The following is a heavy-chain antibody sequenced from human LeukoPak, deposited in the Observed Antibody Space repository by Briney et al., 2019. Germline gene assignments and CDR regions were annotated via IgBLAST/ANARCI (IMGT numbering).Heavy chain of an antibody. CDR1: GFTFSSYE. Sequence: PGGSLRLSCAASGFTFSSYEMSWVRQAPGKGLQWVANIKHDGSEKNYVDSVKGRFTISRDNAKKSLYLQMSSLRGEDTAVYYCATQASYDFWSGLYYFDNWGQGTLVGVSS. V-gene: IGHV3-7*01. CDR2: IKHDGSEK. CDR3: ATQASYDFWSGLYYFDN. D-gene: IGHD3-3*01. J-gene: IGHJ4*02.